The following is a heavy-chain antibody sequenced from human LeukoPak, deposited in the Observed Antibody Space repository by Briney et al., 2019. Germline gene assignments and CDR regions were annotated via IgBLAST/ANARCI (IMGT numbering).Heavy chain of an antibody. CDR3: ATDVGAD. V-gene: IGHV3-7*01. J-gene: IGHJ4*02. CDR2: INLDGSEK. CDR1: GFTFSTFW. Sequence: GGSLRLSCAASGFTFSTFWMSWVRQAPGKGLEWVTNINLDGSEKYYVDSVKGRFTISRDNAKNSLYLQMNSLRAEDTALYYCATDVGADWGQGTLVTVSS.